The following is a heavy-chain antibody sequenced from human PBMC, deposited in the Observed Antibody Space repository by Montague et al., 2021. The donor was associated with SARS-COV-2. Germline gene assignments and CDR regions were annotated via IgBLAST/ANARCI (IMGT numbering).Heavy chain of an antibody. CDR2: LFHRGDT. V-gene: IGHV4-39*02. Sequence: SETLSLTCLVSGDSVSSDSYFWTWIRQSPGKGLEWIGYLFHRGDTYHNPSLKDRLTISVDTSNNRFSLNLRSVSAADTAVYYCASHRVSYLVLTGSSGHFDVWGQGSLITVSS. CDR3: ASHRVSYLVLTGSSGHFDV. J-gene: IGHJ4*02. D-gene: IGHD3-9*01. CDR1: GDSVSSDSYF.